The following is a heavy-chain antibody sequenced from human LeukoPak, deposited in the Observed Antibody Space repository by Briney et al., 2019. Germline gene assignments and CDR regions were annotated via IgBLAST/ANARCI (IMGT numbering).Heavy chain of an antibody. V-gene: IGHV4-59*08. J-gene: IGHJ4*02. CDR1: GGSISSYY. Sequence: SETLSLTCTVSGGSISSYYWSWLRQPPGKGLEWIAYISDIGSINYNPSLKSRVTISLDTSKNQFSLRLSSVTAADTAVYYCAGHHPRNTVDFWGQGTLVTVSS. CDR2: ISDIGSI. D-gene: IGHD2-8*02. CDR3: AGHHPRNTVDF.